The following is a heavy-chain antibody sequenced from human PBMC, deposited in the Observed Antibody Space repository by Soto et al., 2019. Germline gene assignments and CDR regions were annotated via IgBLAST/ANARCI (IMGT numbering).Heavy chain of an antibody. CDR3: ARDPGRAVALD. CDR2: IYHSGST. D-gene: IGHD6-19*01. V-gene: IGHV4-4*02. J-gene: IGHJ4*02. CDR1: GGSISGSSW. Sequence: PSETLSLTCSVPGGSISGSSWWSWIRQSPGKGLEWIGEIYHSGSTNYNPSLKSRVSISVDTSKNQFSLEIYSVTASDTAIYYCARDPGRAVALDWGEGTLVTVSS.